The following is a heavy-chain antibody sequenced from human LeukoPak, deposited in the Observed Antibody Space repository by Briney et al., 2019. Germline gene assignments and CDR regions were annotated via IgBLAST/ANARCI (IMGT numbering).Heavy chain of an antibody. CDR2: IYPGDSDT. CDR3: ARRITMVRGGRGWFDP. V-gene: IGHV5-51*01. CDR1: GYSFTSYW. J-gene: IGHJ5*02. D-gene: IGHD3-10*01. Sequence: KRGESLKTSCKGSGYSFTSYWIGWVRQMPGKALEWMGIIYPGDSDTRYSPSFQGQVTISADKSISTAYLQWSSLKASDTAMYYCARRITMVRGGRGWFDPWGQGTLVTVSS.